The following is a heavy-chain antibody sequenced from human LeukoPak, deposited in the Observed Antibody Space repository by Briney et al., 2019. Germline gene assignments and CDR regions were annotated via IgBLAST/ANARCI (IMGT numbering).Heavy chain of an antibody. J-gene: IGHJ4*02. CDR3: ASSNYYDSSGYYRGDY. CDR1: GGSISSGSYY. CDR2: IYTSGST. V-gene: IGHV4-61*02. D-gene: IGHD3-22*01. Sequence: SETLSLTCTVSGGSISSGSYYWSWIRQPAGKGLEWIGRIYTSGSTNYNPSLKSRVTISVDTSKNQFSLKLSSVTAADTAVYYCASSNYYDSSGYYRGDYWGQGTLVTVSS.